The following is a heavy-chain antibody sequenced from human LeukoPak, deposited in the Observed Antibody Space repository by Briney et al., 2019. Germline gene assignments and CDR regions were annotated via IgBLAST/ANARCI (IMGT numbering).Heavy chain of an antibody. CDR2: ISSDSSTI. J-gene: IGHJ4*02. Sequence: PGGSLRLSCAASGFTFNSYNMNWVRQAPGKGLERVSYISSDSSTIFYADSVKGRFTISRDNVKNSLFLQLNSLRDEDTAVYYCARDEDAFGGQGTLVTVSS. CDR1: GFTFNSYN. V-gene: IGHV3-48*02. CDR3: ARDEDAF.